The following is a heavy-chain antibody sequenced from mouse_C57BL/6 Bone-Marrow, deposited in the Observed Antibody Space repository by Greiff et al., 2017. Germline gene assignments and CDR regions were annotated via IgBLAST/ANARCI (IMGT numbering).Heavy chain of an antibody. J-gene: IGHJ4*01. CDR2: IWTGGGT. CDR3: ARKRVHDGYYLYYAMDY. Sequence: VQLQQSGPGLVAPSQSLSITCTVSGFSLTSYAISWVRQPPGKGLEWLGVIWTGGGTNYNSALKSKLSISKDNSKSQVFLKMNSLQADDTARYYCARKRVHDGYYLYYAMDYWGQGTSVTVSS. D-gene: IGHD2-3*01. CDR1: GFSLTSYA. V-gene: IGHV2-9-1*01.